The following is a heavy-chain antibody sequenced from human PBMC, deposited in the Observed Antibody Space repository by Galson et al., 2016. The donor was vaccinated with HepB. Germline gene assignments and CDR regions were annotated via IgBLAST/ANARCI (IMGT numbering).Heavy chain of an antibody. CDR2: INWNSGSP. V-gene: IGHV3-9*01. J-gene: IGHJ4*02. D-gene: IGHD1-1*01. Sequence: SLRLSCAASGFDFENFAMHWVRQAPGKGLEWVSGINWNSGSPQYAGSVKGRFTISRDNAKSGLYLDMNTMTPGDTALYYCDKDDSNFHFFADWGQGTRVTVSS. CDR3: DKDDSNFHFFAD. CDR1: GFDFENFA.